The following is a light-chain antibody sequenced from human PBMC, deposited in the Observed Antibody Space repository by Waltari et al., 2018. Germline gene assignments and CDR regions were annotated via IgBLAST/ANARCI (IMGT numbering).Light chain of an antibody. CDR3: AAWDDSLSAWV. CDR2: RSN. Sequence: QSVLTQPPSASGTPGQRVTISSSGSNSPIGSNYLYWYQQPPGTAPKLLIYRSNQRLSGVPDRFSASKSGTSASLAISGLRSEDEADYYCAAWDDSLSAWVFGGGTKLTVL. CDR1: NSPIGSNY. J-gene: IGLJ3*02. V-gene: IGLV1-47*01.